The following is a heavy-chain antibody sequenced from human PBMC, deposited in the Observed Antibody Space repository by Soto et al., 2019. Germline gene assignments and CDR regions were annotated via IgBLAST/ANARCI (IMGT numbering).Heavy chain of an antibody. CDR3: ASQDTSGYAFDY. V-gene: IGHV4-59*08. D-gene: IGHD3-22*01. J-gene: IGHJ4*02. Sequence: QVQLQESGPGLVKPSETLSLTCTVSGGSISSFDWNWIRQSPGKGLEWIGYISYSGSTNYNPSLTSRVTISVDTTKNQVSLKLSSVAAADTAVYYCASQDTSGYAFDYWGQGTLVTVSS. CDR1: GGSISSFD. CDR2: ISYSGST.